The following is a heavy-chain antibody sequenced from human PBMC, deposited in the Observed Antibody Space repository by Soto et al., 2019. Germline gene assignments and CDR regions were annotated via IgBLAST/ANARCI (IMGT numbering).Heavy chain of an antibody. J-gene: IGHJ5*02. CDR1: GYTFTSYD. CDR2: MNPNSGNT. CDR3: ARGRVLRFLEWLSRFDP. D-gene: IGHD3-3*01. Sequence: QVQLVQSGAEVKKPGASVKDSCKASGYTFTSYDINWVRQATGQGLEWMGWMNPNSGNTGYAQKFQGRVTMTRNTSISTAYMELSSLRSEDTAVYYCARGRVLRFLEWLSRFDPWGQGTLVTVSS. V-gene: IGHV1-8*01.